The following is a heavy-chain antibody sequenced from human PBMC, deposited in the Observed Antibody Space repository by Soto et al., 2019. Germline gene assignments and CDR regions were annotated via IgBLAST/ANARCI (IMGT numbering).Heavy chain of an antibody. Sequence: ASVKVSCKASGYTFTGYYMHWVRQAPGQGLEWMGWINPNSGGTNYAQKFQGWVTMTRETSISTAYMELSRLRSDDTAVYYCARDLEGYGGNAYYYYYGMDVWGQGTTVTVSS. D-gene: IGHD4-17*01. J-gene: IGHJ6*02. CDR1: GYTFTGYY. CDR2: INPNSGGT. V-gene: IGHV1-2*04. CDR3: ARDLEGYGGNAYYYYYGMDV.